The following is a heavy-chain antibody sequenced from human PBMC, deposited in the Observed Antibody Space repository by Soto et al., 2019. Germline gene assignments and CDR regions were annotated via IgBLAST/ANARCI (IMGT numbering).Heavy chain of an antibody. J-gene: IGHJ6*02. CDR2: ITPSGGST. CDR1: GYTFTSYY. D-gene: IGHD3-16*01. V-gene: IGHV1-46*01. CDR3: ARDRGSSSPSYGMDV. Sequence: QVQLVQSGAEVKKPGASVKVSCKASGYTFTSYYMHWVRQAPGQGLEWMGIITPSGGSTSYAQKFQGRGSMTRDTSTSTVYMELSSLRSEDTAVYYCARDRGSSSPSYGMDVWGQGTTVTVSS.